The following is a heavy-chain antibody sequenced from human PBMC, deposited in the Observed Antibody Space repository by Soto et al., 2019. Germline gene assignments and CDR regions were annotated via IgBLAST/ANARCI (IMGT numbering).Heavy chain of an antibody. CDR3: ARDRMLFHYYDSSGYYYYFDY. V-gene: IGHV3-33*01. Sequence: GGSLRLSCAASGFTFSSYGMHWVRRAPGKGLEWVAVIWYDGSNKYYADSVKGRFTISRDNSKNTLYLQMNSLRAEDTAVYYCARDRMLFHYYDSSGYYYYFDYWGQGTLVTVSS. J-gene: IGHJ4*02. D-gene: IGHD3-22*01. CDR1: GFTFSSYG. CDR2: IWYDGSNK.